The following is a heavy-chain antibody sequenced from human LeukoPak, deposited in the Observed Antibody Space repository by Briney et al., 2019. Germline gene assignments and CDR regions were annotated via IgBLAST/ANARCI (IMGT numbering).Heavy chain of an antibody. CDR2: ISSSSSYT. J-gene: IGHJ4*02. CDR1: GFTFSDYY. Sequence: GGSLRLSCAASGFTFSDYYMSWIRQAPGKGLEWVSYISSSSSYTNYADSVKGRFTISRDNAKNSLYLQMNSLRAEDTAVYYCARVYGYSYGYGYWGQGTLVTVSS. CDR3: ARVYGYSYGYGY. V-gene: IGHV3-11*06. D-gene: IGHD5-18*01.